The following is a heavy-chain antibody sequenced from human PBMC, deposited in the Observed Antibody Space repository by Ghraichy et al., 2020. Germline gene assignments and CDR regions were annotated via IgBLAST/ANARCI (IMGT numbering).Heavy chain of an antibody. CDR3: AWAERGYSGDYGDFKS. Sequence: LSLTCAASGFTFSNFAMSWVRQAPGKGPEWVSSMHERVGSRYYADTVKGRFTISRDNSKNTLYLQMNSLRAEDTGVYFCAWAERGYSGDYGDFKSWGQGTLVTVSS. V-gene: IGHV3-23*01. J-gene: IGHJ5*02. CDR1: GFTFSNFA. CDR2: MHERVGSR. D-gene: IGHD5-12*01.